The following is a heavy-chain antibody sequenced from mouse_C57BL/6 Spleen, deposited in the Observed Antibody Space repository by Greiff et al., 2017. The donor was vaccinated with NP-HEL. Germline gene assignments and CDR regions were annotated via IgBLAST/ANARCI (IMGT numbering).Heavy chain of an antibody. CDR3: ARRGYYGNYGGYFDV. J-gene: IGHJ1*03. V-gene: IGHV5-4*01. Sequence: EVQLVESGGGLVKPGGSLKLSCAASGFTFSSYAMSWVRQTPEKRLEWVATISDGGSYTYYPDNVKGRFTISRDNAKNNLYLQMSHLKSEDTAMYYCARRGYYGNYGGYFDVWGTGTTVTVSS. CDR2: ISDGGSYT. CDR1: GFTFSSYA. D-gene: IGHD2-1*01.